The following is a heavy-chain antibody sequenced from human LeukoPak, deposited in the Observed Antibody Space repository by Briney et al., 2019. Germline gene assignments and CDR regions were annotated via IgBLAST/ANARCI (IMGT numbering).Heavy chain of an antibody. Sequence: GRSLRLSCAASGFTFSSYGMHWVRQAPGKGLEWVAVISYDGSNKYYADSVKGRFTISRDNSKNTLYLQMNSLRAEDTAVYYCARANSAYYDSGSFYSPGYWGRGTLVTVSS. J-gene: IGHJ4*02. CDR3: ARANSAYYDSGSFYSPGY. D-gene: IGHD3-10*01. CDR2: ISYDGSNK. V-gene: IGHV3-30*03. CDR1: GFTFSSYG.